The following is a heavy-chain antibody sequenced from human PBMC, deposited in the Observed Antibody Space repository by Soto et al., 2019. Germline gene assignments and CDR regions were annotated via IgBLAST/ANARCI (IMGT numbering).Heavy chain of an antibody. CDR2: ISIRSSYI. D-gene: IGHD4-4*01. CDR1: GFTFSTVS. V-gene: IGHV3-21*02. J-gene: IGHJ6*02. Sequence: EVQLVQSGGGLVKPGGSLRLSCAASGFTFSTVSMDWVRHAPGQGLGWVSSISIRSSYIYYADSVRGRFTVSRDNANNMLYLQMNSLRAEDTAMYYCARQVPYSSHRMDVWGQGTAVTVSS. CDR3: ARQVPYSSHRMDV.